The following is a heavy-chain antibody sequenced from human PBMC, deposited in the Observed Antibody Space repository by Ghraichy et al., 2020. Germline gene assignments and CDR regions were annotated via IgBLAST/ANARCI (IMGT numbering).Heavy chain of an antibody. Sequence: GGSLRLSCAASGFTFSSYSMNWVRQAPGKGLEWVSSISSSSSYIYYADSVKGRFTISRDNAKNSLYLQMNSLRAEDTAVYYCARDQEGSTGTTNYFYYYGMDVWGQGTTVTVSS. D-gene: IGHD1-1*01. CDR3: ARDQEGSTGTTNYFYYYGMDV. J-gene: IGHJ6*02. CDR2: ISSSSSYI. CDR1: GFTFSSYS. V-gene: IGHV3-21*01.